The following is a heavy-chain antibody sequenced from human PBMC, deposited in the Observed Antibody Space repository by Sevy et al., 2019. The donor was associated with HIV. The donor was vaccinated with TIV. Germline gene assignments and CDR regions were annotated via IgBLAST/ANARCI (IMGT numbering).Heavy chain of an antibody. CDR3: AKDRRRGYSFGLDS. D-gene: IGHD5-18*01. CDR1: GFPFGSHS. CDR2: ISYDGDNK. Sequence: GGFLRLSCVGSGFPFGSHSMHWVRQAPGKGLEWVAVISYDGDNKYYADSVKGRFTISRDNSKNTPFLQMNSLRGDDTAVYYCAKDRRRGYSFGLDSWGQGTLVTVSS. V-gene: IGHV3-30*18. J-gene: IGHJ5*01.